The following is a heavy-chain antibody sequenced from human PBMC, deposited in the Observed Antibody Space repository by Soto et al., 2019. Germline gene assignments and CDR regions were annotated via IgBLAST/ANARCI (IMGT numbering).Heavy chain of an antibody. CDR2: ISAYNGNT. D-gene: IGHD5-12*01. CDR3: AREGDIVATTLCFAD. Sequence: ASVKRSCKASGYRFTSYGISWVRQAPGQGLEWMGWISAYNGNTNYAQKLQGRVTMTTDTSTSTAYMELRSLRSDDTAVYYCAREGDIVATTLCFADWGKGTMVTVSS. V-gene: IGHV1-18*01. CDR1: GYRFTSYG. J-gene: IGHJ4*02.